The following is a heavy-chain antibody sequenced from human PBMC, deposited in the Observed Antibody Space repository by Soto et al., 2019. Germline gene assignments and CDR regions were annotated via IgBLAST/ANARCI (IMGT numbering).Heavy chain of an antibody. D-gene: IGHD2-21*01. CDR2: IFYRGNT. CDR3: ARRVMGNIWYFDY. Sequence: PSETLSLTCTVSGGSVRGSLYYWGWIRPPPGKGLEWIGNIFYRGNTYHNPSLKSRVTISVDTSKNQFSLRLSSVTAADTAVYYCARRVMGNIWYFDYWGQGTLVTVSS. V-gene: IGHV4-39*01. J-gene: IGHJ4*02. CDR1: GGSVRGSLYY.